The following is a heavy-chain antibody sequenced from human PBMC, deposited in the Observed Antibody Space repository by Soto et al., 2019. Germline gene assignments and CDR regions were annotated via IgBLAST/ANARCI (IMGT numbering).Heavy chain of an antibody. V-gene: IGHV3-21*01. D-gene: IGHD1-1*01. CDR2: ISSSSSYI. CDR3: ARDPTGPPVRYGMDV. J-gene: IGHJ6*02. Sequence: PGGSLRLSCAASEFTFSSYSMNWVRQAPGKGLEWVSSISSSSSYIYYADSVKGRFTISRDNAKNSLYLQMNSLRAEDTAVYYCARDPTGPPVRYGMDVWGQGTTVTVSS. CDR1: EFTFSSYS.